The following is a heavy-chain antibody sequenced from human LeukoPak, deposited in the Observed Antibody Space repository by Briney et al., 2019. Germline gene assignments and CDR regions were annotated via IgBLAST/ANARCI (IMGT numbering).Heavy chain of an antibody. CDR2: INPNSGGT. Sequence: ASVKVSCKASGYTFTGYYMHWVRQAPGQGLEWMGRINPNSGGTNYAQKFQGRVTMTRDTSISTAYMELSRLRSDDTAVYCCAILPYAGNNWFDPWGQGTLVTVSS. CDR1: GYTFTGYY. D-gene: IGHD3-16*01. J-gene: IGHJ5*02. CDR3: AILPYAGNNWFDP. V-gene: IGHV1-2*06.